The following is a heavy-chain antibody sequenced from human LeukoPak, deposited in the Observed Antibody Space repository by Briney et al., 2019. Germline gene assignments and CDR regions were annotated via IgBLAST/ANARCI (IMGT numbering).Heavy chain of an antibody. CDR2: INTDGSST. CDR1: GFTFSSYW. CDR3: ARSGGSSSLGY. D-gene: IGHD6-6*01. Sequence: GGSLRLSCAASGFTFSSYWMHWVRQAPGKGLVWFSHINTDGSSTTYADSVKGRLTISRDNAKNTLYLQMNSLRAEDTAVYYCARSGGSSSLGYWGQGTLVTVSS. J-gene: IGHJ4*02. V-gene: IGHV3-74*01.